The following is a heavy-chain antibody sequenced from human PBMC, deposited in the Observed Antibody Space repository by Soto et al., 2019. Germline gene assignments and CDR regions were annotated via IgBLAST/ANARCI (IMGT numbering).Heavy chain of an antibody. CDR2: ISAYNGNT. CDR3: AREDYGDYYYYGMDV. CDR1: GYTFTSYG. Sequence: GASVKVSCKASGYTFTSYGISWVRQAPGQGLEWMGWISAYNGNTNYAQKLQGRVTMTTDTSTSTAYMELRSLRSDDTAVYYCAREDYGDYYYYGMDVWGQGTTVTVSS. V-gene: IGHV1-18*01. J-gene: IGHJ6*02. D-gene: IGHD4-17*01.